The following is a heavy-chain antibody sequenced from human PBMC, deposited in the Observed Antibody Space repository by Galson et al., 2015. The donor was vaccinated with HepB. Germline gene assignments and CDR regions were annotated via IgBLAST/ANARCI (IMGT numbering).Heavy chain of an antibody. J-gene: IGHJ4*02. V-gene: IGHV2-70*01. D-gene: IGHD3-22*01. CDR3: ARTSYYYDSSGYTYYFDY. Sequence: PALVKPTQTLTLTCTFSGFSLSTSGMCVSWIRQPPGKALEWLALIDWDDDKYYSTSLKTRLTISKDTSKNQVVLTMTNMDPVDTATYYCARTSYYYDSSGYTYYFDYWGQGTLVTVSS. CDR1: GFSLSTSGMC. CDR2: IDWDDDK.